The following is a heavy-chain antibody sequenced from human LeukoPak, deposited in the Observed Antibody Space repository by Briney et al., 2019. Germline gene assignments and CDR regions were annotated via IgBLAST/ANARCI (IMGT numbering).Heavy chain of an antibody. J-gene: IGHJ4*02. D-gene: IGHD1-26*01. CDR3: AKGGSGSYGGPWDY. CDR2: ISGSGGST. V-gene: IGHV3-23*01. CDR1: GFTFSSYA. Sequence: GGSLRLSCAASGFTFSSYAMSWVRQAPGKGLEWVSAISGSGGSTYYADTVKGRFTISRDNSKNTLYLQMNSLRAEDTAVYYCAKGGSGSYGGPWDYWGQGTLVTVSS.